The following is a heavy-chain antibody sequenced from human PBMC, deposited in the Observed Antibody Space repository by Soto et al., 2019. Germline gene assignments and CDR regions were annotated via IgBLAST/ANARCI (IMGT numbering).Heavy chain of an antibody. V-gene: IGHV1-8*01. CDR2: MNPNSGNT. D-gene: IGHD3-22*01. CDR3: ATSCGFRRGAFDI. J-gene: IGHJ3*02. CDR1: GYTFTSYD. Sequence: ASVKVSCKASGYTFTSYDINWVRQATGQGLEWMGWMNPNSGNTGYAQKFQGRVTMTRNTSISTAYMELSSLRSEDTAVYYCATSCGFRRGAFDIWGQGTMVTVSS.